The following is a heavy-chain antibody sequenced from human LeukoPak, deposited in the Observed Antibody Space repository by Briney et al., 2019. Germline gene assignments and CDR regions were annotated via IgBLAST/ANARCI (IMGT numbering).Heavy chain of an antibody. D-gene: IGHD1-26*01. CDR2: INHSGST. Sequence: SETLSLTCAVYGGSFSGYYWSWIRQPPGKGLEWIGEINHSGSTNYNPSLKSRVTISVDTSKNQFSLTLTSVTAADTAVYYCVRDGANWEEPNDAFDTWGQGTLVTVSS. CDR1: GGSFSGYY. V-gene: IGHV4-34*01. J-gene: IGHJ3*02. CDR3: VRDGANWEEPNDAFDT.